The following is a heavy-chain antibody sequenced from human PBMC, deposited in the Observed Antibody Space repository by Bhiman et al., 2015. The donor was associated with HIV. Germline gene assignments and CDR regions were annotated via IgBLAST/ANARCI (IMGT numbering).Heavy chain of an antibody. CDR2: ISYDGSSK. D-gene: IGHD2-2*01. CDR1: GFNFKTYA. CDR3: ARADCRGTACCCIGY. J-gene: IGHJ4*02. Sequence: QVQLVESGGGVVQPGRSLRLSCAASGFNFKTYAMHWVRQAPGKGLEWVGIISYDGSSKYHADSVKGRFTISRDNSNNTLFLQMNSLTTEDTAVYYCARADCRGTACCCIGYWGQGNSWSPSP. V-gene: IGHV3-30*04.